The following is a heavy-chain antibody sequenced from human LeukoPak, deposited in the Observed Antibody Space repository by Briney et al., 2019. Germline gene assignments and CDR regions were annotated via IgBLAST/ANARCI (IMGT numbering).Heavy chain of an antibody. CDR2: INPNSGGT. D-gene: IGHD3-3*01. CDR1: GYTFTGYY. CDR3: ARDRNDFWSGYYTFNWFDP. J-gene: IGHJ5*02. V-gene: IGHV1-2*02. Sequence: ASVKVSCKASGYTFTGYYMHWVRQAPGQGLEWMGWINPNSGGTNYAQKFQGRVTMTRDTSISTAYIELSRLRSDDTAVYYCARDRNDFWSGYYTFNWFDPWGQGTLVTVSS.